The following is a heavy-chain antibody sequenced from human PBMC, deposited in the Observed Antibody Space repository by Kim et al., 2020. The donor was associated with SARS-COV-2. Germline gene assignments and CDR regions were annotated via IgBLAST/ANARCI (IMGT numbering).Heavy chain of an antibody. CDR2: IRSKANSYAT. CDR1: GFTFSGSA. J-gene: IGHJ6*03. CDR3: TRPRVLRFLEWLPQPDYYYYMDV. Sequence: GGSLRLSCAASGFTFSGSAMHWVRQASGKGLEWVGRIRSKANSYATAYAASVKGRFTISRDDSKNTAYLQMNSLKTEDTAVYYCTRPRVLRFLEWLPQPDYYYYMDVWGEGTTVTVSS. V-gene: IGHV3-73*01. D-gene: IGHD3-3*01.